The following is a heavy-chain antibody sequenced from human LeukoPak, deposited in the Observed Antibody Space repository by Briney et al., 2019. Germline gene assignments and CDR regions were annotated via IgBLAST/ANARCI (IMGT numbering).Heavy chain of an antibody. D-gene: IGHD6-19*01. V-gene: IGHV1-46*01. CDR3: ARAPVAIAVAGTIENWFDP. CDR2: INPSGGST. CDR1: GYTFTSYY. J-gene: IGHJ5*02. Sequence: ASVKVSCKASGYTFTSYYMHWVRQAPGQGLEWMGIINPSGGSTSYAQKFQGRVTMTRDTSTSTVYMELSSLRSEDTAVYYCARAPVAIAVAGTIENWFDPWGQGTLVTVSS.